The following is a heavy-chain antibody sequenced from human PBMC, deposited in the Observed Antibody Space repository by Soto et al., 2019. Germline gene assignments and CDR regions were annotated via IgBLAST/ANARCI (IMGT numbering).Heavy chain of an antibody. J-gene: IGHJ4*02. CDR1: GFMFSSYG. V-gene: IGHV3-23*01. Sequence: EVQLLESGGTLVQPGGSHRLSCAASGFMFSSYGMSWVRQSPGKGLEWVSSISGSGGSTYYADSVKGRFTISRDNSKSTLYLQMSSLRAEDTAVYSCAKGPSYSGAYFPFGYWGQGTLVTVSS. D-gene: IGHD1-26*01. CDR2: ISGSGGST. CDR3: AKGPSYSGAYFPFGY.